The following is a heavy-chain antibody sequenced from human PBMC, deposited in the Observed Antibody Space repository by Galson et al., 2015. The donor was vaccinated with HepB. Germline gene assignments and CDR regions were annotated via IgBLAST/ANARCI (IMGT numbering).Heavy chain of an antibody. CDR3: AREPAGYSSGWDRGTRGAVDI. V-gene: IGHV1-18*04. J-gene: IGHJ3*02. Sequence: SVKVSCKASGYTFTSYGISWVRQAPGQGLEWMGWISAYNGNTNYAQKLQGRVTMTTDTSTSTAYMELRSLRSDDTAVYYCAREPAGYSSGWDRGTRGAVDIWGQGTMVTVSS. CDR1: GYTFTSYG. D-gene: IGHD6-19*01. CDR2: ISAYNGNT.